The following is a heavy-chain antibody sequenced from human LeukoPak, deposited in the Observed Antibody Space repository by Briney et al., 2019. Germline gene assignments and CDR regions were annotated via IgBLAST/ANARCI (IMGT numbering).Heavy chain of an antibody. J-gene: IGHJ6*02. D-gene: IGHD6-6*01. V-gene: IGHV4-30-4*02. Sequence: SETLSLTCTVSGGSINSGDYFWSWIRQPPGKGLEWIGYINYSGSTYYNPSLKTRVIISVDTSKNQFSLKLSSVTAADTAVYYCARDRGSSSPYYYYYGMDVWGQGTTVTVSS. CDR1: GGSINSGDYF. CDR3: ARDRGSSSPYYYYYGMDV. CDR2: INYSGST.